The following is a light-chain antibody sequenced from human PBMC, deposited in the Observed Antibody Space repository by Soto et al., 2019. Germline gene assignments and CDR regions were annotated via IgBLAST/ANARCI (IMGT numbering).Light chain of an antibody. CDR1: SSNIGAGYD. CDR2: GNS. Sequence: QSVLTQPPSVSGAPGQRVTISCTGSSSNIGAGYDVHWYQQLPGTAPKLLIYGNSNRPSGVPDRFSGSKSGTSASLAITGLQPEDEADSYCQSYDSSLSGSIFGGGTKLTVL. J-gene: IGLJ2*01. V-gene: IGLV1-40*01. CDR3: QSYDSSLSGSI.